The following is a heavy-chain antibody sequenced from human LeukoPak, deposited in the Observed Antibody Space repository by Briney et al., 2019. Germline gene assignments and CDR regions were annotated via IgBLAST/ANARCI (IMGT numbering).Heavy chain of an antibody. CDR3: ARDAVDTANAV. CDR2: INSNGSIT. J-gene: IGHJ6*02. CDR1: GFTFTTYW. V-gene: IGHV3-74*01. D-gene: IGHD5-18*01. Sequence: GGSLRLSCAASGFTFTTYWMHWVRQAPGKGLVWVSHINSNGSITSYADSVKGRFTISRDNAKNTLYLQMNSLRAEDTAVYYCARDAVDTANAVWGQGTTVTVSS.